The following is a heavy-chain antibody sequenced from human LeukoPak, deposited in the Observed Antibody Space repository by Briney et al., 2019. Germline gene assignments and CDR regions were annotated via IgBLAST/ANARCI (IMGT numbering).Heavy chain of an antibody. Sequence: GGSLRLSYTVSGFTVSSNSMSWVRQAPGKGLEWVSFIYSGGSTQYSDSVKGRFTISRDNAKNSLYLQMNSLKTEDTAVYYCTYGYCSSTSCYNYYMDVWGKGTTVTISS. D-gene: IGHD2-2*01. CDR1: GFTVSSNS. CDR2: IYSGGST. CDR3: TYGYCSSTSCYNYYMDV. V-gene: IGHV3-53*01. J-gene: IGHJ6*03.